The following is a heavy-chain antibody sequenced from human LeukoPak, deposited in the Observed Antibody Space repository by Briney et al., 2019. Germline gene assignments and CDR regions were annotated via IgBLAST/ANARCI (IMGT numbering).Heavy chain of an antibody. CDR2: ISGNGYST. J-gene: IGHJ4*02. Sequence: GGSLRLSCAASGFTFSSDDMNWVRQAPGKGLKWVSGISGNGYSTWYADSVKGRFTISRDNSKNTLSLQMNSLRAEDTAVYYCAKVNWCSASCADAWGQGTLVTVSS. CDR1: GFTFSSDD. D-gene: IGHD2-2*01. V-gene: IGHV3-23*01. CDR3: AKVNWCSASCADA.